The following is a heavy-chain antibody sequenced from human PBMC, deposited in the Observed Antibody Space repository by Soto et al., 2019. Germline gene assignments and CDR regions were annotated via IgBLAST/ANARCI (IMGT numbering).Heavy chain of an antibody. V-gene: IGHV3-33*01. CDR2: IWYDGSNK. Sequence: QVQLVESGGGVVQPGRSLRLSCAASGFTFSSYGMHWVRQAPGKGLEWVAVIWYDGSNKYYADSVKGRFTISRDNSKNTLYLQMNSLRAEDTAVYYCARVVVPAAMGFHYGMDVWGQGTTVTVSS. D-gene: IGHD2-2*01. CDR1: GFTFSSYG. J-gene: IGHJ6*02. CDR3: ARVVVPAAMGFHYGMDV.